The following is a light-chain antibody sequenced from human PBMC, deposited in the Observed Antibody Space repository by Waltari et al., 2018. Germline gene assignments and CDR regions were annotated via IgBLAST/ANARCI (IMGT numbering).Light chain of an antibody. V-gene: IGLV2-14*03. CDR1: SSDIGAYNL. J-gene: IGLJ1*01. CDR3: SSYTTGSTRYV. CDR2: DVN. Sequence: QSALTQPPSVSGSPGQSITISCTGTSSDIGAYNLVSWYQKHPGKAPKVMIYDVNNRPSVVSSRFSGSKSGNTSSLTISGLQAEDEADYYCSSYTTGSTRYVFGSGTKVTVL.